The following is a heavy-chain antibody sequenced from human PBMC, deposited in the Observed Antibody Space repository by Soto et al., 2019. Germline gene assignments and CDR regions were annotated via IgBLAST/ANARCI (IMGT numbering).Heavy chain of an antibody. CDR3: AHLAPGQYHFNY. CDR1: GFSLSTSGVG. V-gene: IGHV2-5*02. D-gene: IGHD2-2*02. J-gene: IGHJ4*02. CDR2: IYWDDDK. Sequence: QITLKESGPTLVKPTQTLTLTCTFSGFSLSTSGVGVGWIRQPPGKALEWLALIYWDDDKRYNPSLKSSLTXTKXTSXNQVVLTMTNMDPVDTATYYCAHLAPGQYHFNYWGQGTLVTVSS.